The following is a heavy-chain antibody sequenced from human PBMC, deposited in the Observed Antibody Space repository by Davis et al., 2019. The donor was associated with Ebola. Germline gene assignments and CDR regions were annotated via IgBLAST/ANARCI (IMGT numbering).Heavy chain of an antibody. J-gene: IGHJ6*02. CDR1: GYTFTSYG. D-gene: IGHD3-10*01. V-gene: IGHV1-18*01. CDR3: ARGGKPPKWASMVQGVIGDGPLLSGNNWGMDV. Sequence: ASVKVSCKASGYTFTSYGISWVRQAPGQGLEWMGWISAYNGNTNYAQKLQGRVTMTTDTSTSTAYMELRSLRSDDTAVYYCARGGKPPKWASMVQGVIGDGPLLSGNNWGMDVWGQGTTVTVSS. CDR2: ISAYNGNT.